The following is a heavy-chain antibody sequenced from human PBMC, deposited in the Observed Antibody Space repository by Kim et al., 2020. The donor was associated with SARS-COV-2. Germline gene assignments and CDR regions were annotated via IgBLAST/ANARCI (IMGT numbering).Heavy chain of an antibody. Sequence: SQTLSLTCTVSGGSISSGGYYWSWIRQHPGKGLEWIGYIYYSGSTYYNPSLKSRVTISVDTSKNQFSLKLSSVTAADTAVYYCARGILKWFGERRGNWFDPWGQGTLVTVSS. V-gene: IGHV4-31*03. D-gene: IGHD3-10*01. CDR1: GGSISSGGYY. CDR2: IYYSGST. CDR3: ARGILKWFGERRGNWFDP. J-gene: IGHJ5*02.